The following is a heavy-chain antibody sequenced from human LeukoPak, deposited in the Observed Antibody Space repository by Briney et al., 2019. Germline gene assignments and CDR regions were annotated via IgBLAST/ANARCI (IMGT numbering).Heavy chain of an antibody. CDR2: ISGSGGST. Sequence: GGSLRLSCAAPGFTFSSYAMSWVRQAPGKGLEWVSAISGSGGSTYYADSVKGRFTISRDNSKNTLYLQMNSLRAEDTAVYYCASTLRSLWFGELLKAFDIWGQGTMVTVSS. CDR3: ASTLRSLWFGELLKAFDI. J-gene: IGHJ3*02. CDR1: GFTFSSYA. V-gene: IGHV3-23*01. D-gene: IGHD3-10*01.